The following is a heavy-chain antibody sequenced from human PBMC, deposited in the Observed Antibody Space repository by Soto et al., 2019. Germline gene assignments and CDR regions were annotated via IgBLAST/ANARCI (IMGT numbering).Heavy chain of an antibody. CDR3: ARVSSGVGPDY. D-gene: IGHD1-26*01. Sequence: QVQLQQWGAGPLKPSETLSLTCDVYGGSLSGYYWSWIRQPPGKGLEWIGEINHSGSTNYNPSLKSRVTLSVDTSKNQFSLKLSSVTAADTAVYCCARVSSGVGPDYWGQGTLVTVSS. J-gene: IGHJ4*02. CDR2: INHSGST. V-gene: IGHV4-34*01. CDR1: GGSLSGYY.